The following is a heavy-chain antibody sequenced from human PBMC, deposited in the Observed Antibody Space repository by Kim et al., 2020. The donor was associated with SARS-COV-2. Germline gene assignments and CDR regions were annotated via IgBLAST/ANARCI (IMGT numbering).Heavy chain of an antibody. D-gene: IGHD6-6*01. Sequence: SETLSLTCTVSGGSISSYHWSWIRQPPGKGLEWIGYIFYSGSTNYNPSLKSRVTISVDTSKNQFSLKLSSVTAADTAVYYCASGIAARRGGGGHYDYWGQGTLVTVSS. CDR2: IFYSGST. V-gene: IGHV4-59*08. J-gene: IGHJ4*02. CDR3: ASGIAARRGGGGHYDY. CDR1: GGSISSYH.